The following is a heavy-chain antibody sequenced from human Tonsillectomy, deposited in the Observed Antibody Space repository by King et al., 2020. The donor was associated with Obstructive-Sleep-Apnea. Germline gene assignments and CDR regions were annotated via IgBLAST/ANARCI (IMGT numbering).Heavy chain of an antibody. Sequence: QLQESGPGLVKTSQTLSLTCAVSGASVSRGDYYWSWIRQPPGKGLEWIGYISDSGSTYYNPSLKSRVTISVDKSKNQFSLKLSSVTAADTAVYYCARDCRKTVRGVIIPFACWGQGTLVTVSS. V-gene: IGHV4-30-4*01. CDR1: GASVSRGDYY. CDR3: ARDCRKTVRGVIIPFAC. J-gene: IGHJ4*02. D-gene: IGHD3-10*02. CDR2: ISDSGST.